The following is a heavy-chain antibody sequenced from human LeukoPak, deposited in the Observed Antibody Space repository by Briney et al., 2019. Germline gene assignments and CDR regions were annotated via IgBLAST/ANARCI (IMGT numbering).Heavy chain of an antibody. CDR3: ARDLYGDYDY. Sequence: SQTLSLTCTVSGGSISSGDYYWSWIRQPPGKGLEWIGSIYHSGGTYYNPSLKSRVTISVDTSKNQFSLKLSSVTAADTAVYYCARDLYGDYDYWGQGTLVTVSS. D-gene: IGHD4-17*01. J-gene: IGHJ4*02. CDR1: GGSISSGDYY. V-gene: IGHV4-30-4*01. CDR2: IYHSGGT.